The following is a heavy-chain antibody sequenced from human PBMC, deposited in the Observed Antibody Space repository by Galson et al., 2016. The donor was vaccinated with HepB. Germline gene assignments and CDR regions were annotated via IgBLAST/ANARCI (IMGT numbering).Heavy chain of an antibody. CDR2: VWPGDSEA. J-gene: IGHJ4*02. CDR1: GYRFSDYW. V-gene: IGHV5-51*01. CDR3: ARHKSGYDPFDF. Sequence: QSGAEVKKPGESLKISCKGSGYRFSDYWIGWVRQMPGKGLVWMGIVWPGDSEASYSPSFQGQVTISADKSTSTAYLQWTSLEVSDSAIYYCARHKSGYDPFDFWGQGTLVTVSS. D-gene: IGHD5-12*01.